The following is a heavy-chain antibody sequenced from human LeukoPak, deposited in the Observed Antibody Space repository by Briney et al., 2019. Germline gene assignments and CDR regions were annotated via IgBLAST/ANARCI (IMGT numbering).Heavy chain of an antibody. J-gene: IGHJ6*02. CDR2: IYYSGST. CDR3: ARGLAVAGTTAYYYGMDV. V-gene: IGHV4-59*01. CDR1: GGSISSYY. Sequence: SETLSLTCTVSGGSISSYYWSWIQQPPGKGLEWIGYIYYSGSTKYNPSLKSRVTISVDTSKNQFSLKLGSVTAADTAVYYCARGLAVAGTTAYYYGMDVWGQGTTVTVSS. D-gene: IGHD6-19*01.